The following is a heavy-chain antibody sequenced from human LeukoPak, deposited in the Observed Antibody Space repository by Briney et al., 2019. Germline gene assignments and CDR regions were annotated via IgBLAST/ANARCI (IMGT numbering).Heavy chain of an antibody. V-gene: IGHV4-34*01. Sequence: SETLSLTCAVYGGSFSGYYWSWIRQPPGKRLEWSGEINHSGSTNYNPSLKSRVTISVDTSKNQFSLKLSSVTDADTAVYYCATSKYQLLLDAFDIWGQGTMVTVSS. CDR3: ATSKYQLLLDAFDI. J-gene: IGHJ3*02. CDR2: INHSGST. D-gene: IGHD2-2*01. CDR1: GGSFSGYY.